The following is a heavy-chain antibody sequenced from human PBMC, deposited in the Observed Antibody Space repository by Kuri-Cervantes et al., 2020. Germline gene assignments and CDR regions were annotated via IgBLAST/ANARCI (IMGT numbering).Heavy chain of an antibody. CDR2: IWYDGSNK. J-gene: IGHJ4*02. CDR3: AKTATTYYYDSSGYYEDY. V-gene: IGHV3-30*02. CDR1: GFTFSSYG. D-gene: IGHD3-22*01. Sequence: GESLKISCAASGFTFSSYGMHWVRQAPGKGLEWVAVIWYDGSNKYYADSVKGRFTISRDNSKNTLYLQMNSLRAEDTAVYYCAKTATTYYYDSSGYYEDYWGQGTLVTVSS.